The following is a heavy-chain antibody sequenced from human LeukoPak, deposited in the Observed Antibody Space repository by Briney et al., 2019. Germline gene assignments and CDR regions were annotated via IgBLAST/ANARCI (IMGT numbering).Heavy chain of an antibody. Sequence: GGSLSLSFAASGFTLSSNYMSWVRQAPGKGLEWVSVIYSGGSTYYADSVKGRFTISRDNSKNTLYLQMNSLRAEDTAVYYCARSWGAGTNFDYWGQGTLVTVSS. V-gene: IGHV3-66*02. CDR2: IYSGGST. D-gene: IGHD6-19*01. CDR1: GFTLSSNY. CDR3: ARSWGAGTNFDY. J-gene: IGHJ4*02.